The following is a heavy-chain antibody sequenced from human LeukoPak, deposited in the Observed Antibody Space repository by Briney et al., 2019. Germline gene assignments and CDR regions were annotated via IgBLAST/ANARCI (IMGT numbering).Heavy chain of an antibody. V-gene: IGHV4-59*08. J-gene: IGHJ4*02. CDR1: GGSISSYY. CDR2: IYYSGST. D-gene: IGHD3-22*01. CDR3: ARHAYYYDSSGYLPYYFDY. Sequence: SETLSLTCTVSGGSISSYYWSWIRQPPGKGLEWIGYIYYSGSTNYNPSLKSRVTTSVDTSKNQFSLKLSSVTAADTAVYYCARHAYYYDSSGYLPYYFDYWGQGTLVTVSS.